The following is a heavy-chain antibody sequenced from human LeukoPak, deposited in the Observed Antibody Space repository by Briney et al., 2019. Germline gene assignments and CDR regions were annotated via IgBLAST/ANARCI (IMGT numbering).Heavy chain of an antibody. D-gene: IGHD3-10*01. CDR3: ARLGPNGSGSSSGDY. J-gene: IGHJ4*02. Sequence: PSETLSLTCTVSGGSISSGSYYWSWIRQPAGKGLEWIGRIYTSGSTNYNPSPKSRVTISVDTSKNQFSLKLSSVTAADTAVYYCARLGPNGSGSSSGDYWGQGTLVTVSS. CDR2: IYTSGST. V-gene: IGHV4-61*02. CDR1: GGSISSGSYY.